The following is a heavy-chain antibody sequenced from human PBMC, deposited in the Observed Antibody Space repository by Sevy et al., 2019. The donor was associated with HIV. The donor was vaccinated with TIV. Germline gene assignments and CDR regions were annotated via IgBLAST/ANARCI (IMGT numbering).Heavy chain of an antibody. V-gene: IGHV4-38-2*01. D-gene: IGHD1-26*01. CDR3: ARQWDYYFDY. CDR2: IYHTGST. CDR1: GYSISSGYY. J-gene: IGHJ4*02. Sequence: SENLSLTCAVSGYSISSGYYWGWIRHPPGKGLKWIGSIYHTGSTYYNPSLKSRVTISVDTSKNEFSLKLSSVTAADTAVYYCARQWDYYFDYWGQGTLVTVSS.